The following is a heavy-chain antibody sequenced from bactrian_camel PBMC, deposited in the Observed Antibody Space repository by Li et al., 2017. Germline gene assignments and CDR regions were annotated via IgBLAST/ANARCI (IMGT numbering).Heavy chain of an antibody. CDR2: IISDGRP. CDR1: GLTYSRNC. J-gene: IGHJ4*01. D-gene: IGHD6*01. V-gene: IGHV3S53*01. CDR3: AARWSRCSSDWRDWDD. Sequence: QVQLVESGGGSVQAGVSLRLSCAASGLTYSRNCMGWFRQAPGKEREWVAHIISDGRPAVADSVKGRFTISSDDAKNTVYLQMSSLKPEDTSMYYRAARWSRCSSDWRDWDDWGQGTQVTVS.